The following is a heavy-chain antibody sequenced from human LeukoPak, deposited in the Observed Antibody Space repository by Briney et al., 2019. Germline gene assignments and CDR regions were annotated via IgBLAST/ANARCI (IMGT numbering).Heavy chain of an antibody. V-gene: IGHV4-59*01. J-gene: IGHJ4*02. CDR2: IYYSGST. Sequence: PSETLSLTCTVSGGSISSYYWSWIRQPPGKGLEWIGYIYYSGSTNYNPSLKCRVTISVDTSKNQFSLKLSSVTAADTAVYYCARRSYRYYFDYWGQGTLVTVSS. D-gene: IGHD3-16*02. CDR3: ARRSYRYYFDY. CDR1: GGSISSYY.